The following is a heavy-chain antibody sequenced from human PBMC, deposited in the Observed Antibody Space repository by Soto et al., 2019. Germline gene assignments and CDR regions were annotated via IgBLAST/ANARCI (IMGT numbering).Heavy chain of an antibody. CDR2: INHSGST. CDR1: GGSFSGYY. CDR3: ARGDGSGWYLFDY. J-gene: IGHJ4*02. V-gene: IGHV4-34*01. D-gene: IGHD6-19*01. Sequence: SETLSLTCAVNGGSFSGYYWSWIRQPPGKGLEWIGEINHSGSTNYNPSLKSRVTISVDTSKNQFSLKLSSVTAADTAVYYCARGDGSGWYLFDYWGQGTLVTVS.